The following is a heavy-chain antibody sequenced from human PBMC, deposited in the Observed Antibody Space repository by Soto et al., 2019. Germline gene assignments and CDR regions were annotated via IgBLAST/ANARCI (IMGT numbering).Heavy chain of an antibody. CDR1: GFTVSSNY. Sequence: LRLSCAASGFTVSSNYMSWVRQAPGKGLEWVSVIYSGGSTYYADSVKGRFTISRDNSKNTLYLQMNSLRAEDTAVYYCASPAFYYDSSRPFDYWGQGTLVTVSS. CDR3: ASPAFYYDSSRPFDY. J-gene: IGHJ4*02. D-gene: IGHD3-22*01. V-gene: IGHV3-53*01. CDR2: IYSGGST.